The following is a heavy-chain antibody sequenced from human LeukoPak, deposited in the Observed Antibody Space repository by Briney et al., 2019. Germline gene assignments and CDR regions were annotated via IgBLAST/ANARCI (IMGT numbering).Heavy chain of an antibody. D-gene: IGHD5-18*01. Sequence: PSETLSLTCTASGGSISTYYWSWIRQPPGKGLEWIGYISYSGSTNYNPSLKSRVTISVDTSKNQFSLKLSSVTAADTAVYYCARRLYGYSSFDYWGQGTLVTVSS. CDR3: ARRLYGYSSFDY. CDR2: ISYSGST. J-gene: IGHJ4*02. V-gene: IGHV4-59*08. CDR1: GGSISTYY.